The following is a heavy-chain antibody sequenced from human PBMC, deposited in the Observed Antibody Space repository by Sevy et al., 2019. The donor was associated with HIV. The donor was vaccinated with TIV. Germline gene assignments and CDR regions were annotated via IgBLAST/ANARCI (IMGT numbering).Heavy chain of an antibody. CDR2: IYYSGSN. Sequence: SETLSLTCTVSGGSISSSSYYWGWLREPPGKGLEWIGRIYYSGSNYYNPSLKSPVTISVDTSKNQFSLKLSTVTAADTAVYYCARRRAEIAVAGNSWFDPWGQGTLVTVSS. CDR1: GGSISSSSYY. D-gene: IGHD6-19*01. CDR3: ARRRAEIAVAGNSWFDP. V-gene: IGHV4-39*01. J-gene: IGHJ5*02.